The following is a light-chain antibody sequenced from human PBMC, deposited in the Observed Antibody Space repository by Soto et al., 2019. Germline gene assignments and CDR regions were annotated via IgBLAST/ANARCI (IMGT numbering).Light chain of an antibody. CDR2: GVS. Sequence: QSALTQPRSVSGSPGQSVTISCTGTTSDIGAYNYVSWYQQHPGKAPKLIIYGVSKRPSGVPERFSGSKSDSTASLTISGLQDEDEADYYGCSYAGYYTLLFGGGTKLTVL. CDR1: TSDIGAYNY. V-gene: IGLV2-11*01. CDR3: CSYAGYYTLL. J-gene: IGLJ2*01.